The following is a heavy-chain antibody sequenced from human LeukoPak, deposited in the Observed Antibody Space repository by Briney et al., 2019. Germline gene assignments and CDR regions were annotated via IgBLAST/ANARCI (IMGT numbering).Heavy chain of an antibody. V-gene: IGHV3-48*03. CDR3: ARDLYGSGSFDY. D-gene: IGHD3-10*01. CDR2: ISSSGSTI. CDR1: GFTFSSYE. Sequence: GGSLRLPCAASGFTFSSYEMNWVRQAPGKGLEWVSYISSSGSTIYYADSVKGRFTISRDNAKNSLYLQMNSLRAEDTAVYYCARDLYGSGSFDYWGQGTLVTVSS. J-gene: IGHJ4*02.